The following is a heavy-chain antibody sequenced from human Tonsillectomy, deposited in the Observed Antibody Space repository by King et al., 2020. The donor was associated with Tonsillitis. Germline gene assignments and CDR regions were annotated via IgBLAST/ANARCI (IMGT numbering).Heavy chain of an antibody. J-gene: IGHJ4*02. CDR3: ARRSRSGSYFDS. D-gene: IGHD6-19*01. CDR1: GYSFSNYW. CDR2: IYPADSDT. Sequence: DVQLVESGAEVKKPGESLKISCEGSGYSFSNYWIGWVRQMPGKGLEWMGTIYPADSDTRYSPSFQGQVTISADKSITTAYLQWSSLKASDTAMYYCARRSRSGSYFDSWGQGTLVTVSS. V-gene: IGHV5-51*01.